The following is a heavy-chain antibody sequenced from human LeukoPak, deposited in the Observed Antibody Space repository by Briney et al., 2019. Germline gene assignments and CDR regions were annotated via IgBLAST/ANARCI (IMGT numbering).Heavy chain of an antibody. V-gene: IGHV3-30*02. CDR3: AKDPNSGSYYLGSGYFDY. Sequence: PGGSLRLSCAASGFTFSSYGMSWVRQAPGKGLEWVVFIRYDGNNKYYADSVKGRFTISRDNSKNTLYLQMNSLRAEDTAVYYCAKDPNSGSYYLGSGYFDYWGQGTLVTVSS. D-gene: IGHD1-26*01. CDR2: IRYDGNNK. J-gene: IGHJ4*02. CDR1: GFTFSSYG.